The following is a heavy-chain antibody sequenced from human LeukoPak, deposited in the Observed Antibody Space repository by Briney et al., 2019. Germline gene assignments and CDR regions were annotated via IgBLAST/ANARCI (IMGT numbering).Heavy chain of an antibody. CDR3: ARESYVTMIVGDY. J-gene: IGHJ4*02. CDR1: GFTFSTYS. D-gene: IGHD3-22*01. CDR2: ISNIGNTI. V-gene: IGHV3-48*04. Sequence: PGGSLRLSCAASGFTFSTYSMHWVRQAPGKGLEWISYISNIGNTIYYADSVKGRFTISRDNAKNSLYLQMNSLRAEDTAVYYCARESYVTMIVGDYWGPGTLVTVSS.